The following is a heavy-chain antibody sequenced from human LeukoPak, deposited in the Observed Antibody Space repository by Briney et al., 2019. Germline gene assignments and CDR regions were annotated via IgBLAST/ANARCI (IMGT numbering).Heavy chain of an antibody. J-gene: IGHJ4*02. CDR3: ARGLPTRVWYFDY. Sequence: SETLSLTCTVSGYSISSGYYWGWIRQPPGKGLEWIGSIYHSGSTYYNPSLKSRVTISVDTSKNQFSLKLSSVTAADTAVYYCARGLPTRVWYFDYWGQGTLVTVSS. D-gene: IGHD4-11*01. CDR1: GYSISSGYY. CDR2: IYHSGST. V-gene: IGHV4-38-2*02.